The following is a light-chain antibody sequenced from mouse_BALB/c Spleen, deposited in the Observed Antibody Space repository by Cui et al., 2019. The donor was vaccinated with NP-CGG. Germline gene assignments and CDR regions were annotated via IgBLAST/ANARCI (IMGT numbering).Light chain of an antibody. V-gene: IGLV1*01. Sequence: QAVVTHESALTTSPGETVTITCRSSTGAVTTSNYANWVQEKPDHLFTGLIGGTNNRPPGVPARFSGSLIGDKAALTITGAQTEDEAIYFCALWYSNHWVFGGGTKLTVL. CDR1: TGAVTTSNY. CDR3: ALWYSNHWV. J-gene: IGLJ1*01. CDR2: GTN.